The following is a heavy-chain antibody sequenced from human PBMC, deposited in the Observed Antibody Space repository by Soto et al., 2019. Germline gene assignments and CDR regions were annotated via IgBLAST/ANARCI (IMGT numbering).Heavy chain of an antibody. D-gene: IGHD3-10*01. Sequence: EVQLLESGGGLVQPGGSLRLSCAASGFTFSSYAVSRVRQAPEKGLEWVSAISGSGGSTYYPDSVKGRFTISRDNSKNTLYLQMNSLRAEDTAVYYCAKASGWFGEFDYWGQGTLVTVSS. CDR3: AKASGWFGEFDY. CDR2: ISGSGGST. V-gene: IGHV3-23*01. J-gene: IGHJ4*02. CDR1: GFTFSSYA.